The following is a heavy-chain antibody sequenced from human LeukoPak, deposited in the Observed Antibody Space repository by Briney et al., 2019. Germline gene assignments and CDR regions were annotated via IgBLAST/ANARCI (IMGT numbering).Heavy chain of an antibody. D-gene: IGHD5-24*01. CDR1: GLTFSSYA. Sequence: GGSLRLSCAASGLTFSSYAMSWVRQAPGKGLEWVSGISGSGGTTYYADSVKGRFSISRDNSKSTLYLQMNSLRVEDTAVYYCAKGDGYNSAFDIWGQGTMVTVSS. CDR3: AKGDGYNSAFDI. CDR2: ISGSGGTT. J-gene: IGHJ3*02. V-gene: IGHV3-23*01.